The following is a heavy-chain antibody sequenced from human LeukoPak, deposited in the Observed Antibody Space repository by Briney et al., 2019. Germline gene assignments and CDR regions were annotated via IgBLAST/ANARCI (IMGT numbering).Heavy chain of an antibody. Sequence: SETLSLTCTVSGGSINDITYYWGWIRQPPGKGLEWIGSIYYSGSTYYNPSLKSRVTISVDTSKNQFSLELSSVTAADTAVYYCARESVPGYSSGWYDYWGQGTLVTVSS. V-gene: IGHV4-39*07. CDR1: GGSINDITYY. CDR2: IYYSGST. D-gene: IGHD6-19*01. J-gene: IGHJ4*02. CDR3: ARESVPGYSSGWYDY.